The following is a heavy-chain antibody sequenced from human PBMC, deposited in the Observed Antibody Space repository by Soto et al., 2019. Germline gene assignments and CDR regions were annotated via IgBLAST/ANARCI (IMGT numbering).Heavy chain of an antibody. D-gene: IGHD4-4*01. CDR2: ISSDSETK. CDR3: AKTLYSNYNRDS. Sequence: PGGSLRLSCATSGFTFNYYSMNWVRLAPGRGLEYIAYISSDSETKHYADSVRGRFTIARDNVKKSLFLQMDSLRADDTAVYYCAKTLYSNYNRDSWGQGTLVTVSS. CDR1: GFTFNYYS. J-gene: IGHJ5*01. V-gene: IGHV3-48*01.